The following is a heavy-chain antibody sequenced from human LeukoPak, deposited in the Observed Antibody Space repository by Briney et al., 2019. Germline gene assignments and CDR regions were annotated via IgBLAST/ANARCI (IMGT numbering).Heavy chain of an antibody. D-gene: IGHD1-1*01. CDR1: VYTFTTYW. Sequence: GESLKISCKVSVYTFTTYWIGWVRQMPGKGLEWMGIIYPADSDTRYSPSFQGQVTISVDKSISTAYLQWSSLKASDTAIYYCAGRGTGTTLAFDYWGQGTLVTVSS. V-gene: IGHV5-51*01. CDR2: IYPADSDT. CDR3: AGRGTGTTLAFDY. J-gene: IGHJ4*02.